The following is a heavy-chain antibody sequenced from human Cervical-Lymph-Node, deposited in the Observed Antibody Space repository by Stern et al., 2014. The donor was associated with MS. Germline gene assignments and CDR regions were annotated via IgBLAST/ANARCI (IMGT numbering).Heavy chain of an antibody. D-gene: IGHD3-22*01. V-gene: IGHV3-53*01. Sequence: EVQLVESGGGLIQPGGSLRLSCAASGFTVSSNYMSWVRQAPGKGLEWVSVIYSGGSTYYADSVKGRFTISRDNSKNTLYLQMNSLRAEDTAVYYCAGDQHYYDSSGPSPAWRAFDIWGQGTMVTVSS. J-gene: IGHJ3*02. CDR2: IYSGGST. CDR3: AGDQHYYDSSGPSPAWRAFDI. CDR1: GFTVSSNY.